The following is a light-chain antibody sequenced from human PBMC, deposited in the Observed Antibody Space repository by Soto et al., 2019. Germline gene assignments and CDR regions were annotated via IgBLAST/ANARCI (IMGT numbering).Light chain of an antibody. V-gene: IGKV3-15*01. J-gene: IGKJ4*01. CDR1: MSVSSN. CDR2: GAS. Sequence: EIVMTQSPATLSVSPGEWTTLSCRTIMSVSSNLAWSQPKPGQTPRLLIYGASTRATGSPARFSGSGSGTEFTLTISILQSEDFAVYYCQQYNNWLSTFGVGTKVEIK. CDR3: QQYNNWLST.